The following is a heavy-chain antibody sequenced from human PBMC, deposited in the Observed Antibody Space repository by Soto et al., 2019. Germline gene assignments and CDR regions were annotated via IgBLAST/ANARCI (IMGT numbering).Heavy chain of an antibody. CDR1: GSSFTSYW. V-gene: IGHV5-51*01. CDR2: IYPGDSDT. J-gene: IGHJ3*02. D-gene: IGHD6-13*01. Sequence: GESLKISCKGSGSSFTSYWIGWVRQMPGKGLEWMGIIYPGDSDTRYSPSFQGQVTISADKSISTASLQWSSLKASDTAMYYCARFTAAAGRDVWSPDAFDIWGQGTMVTVSS. CDR3: ARFTAAAGRDVWSPDAFDI.